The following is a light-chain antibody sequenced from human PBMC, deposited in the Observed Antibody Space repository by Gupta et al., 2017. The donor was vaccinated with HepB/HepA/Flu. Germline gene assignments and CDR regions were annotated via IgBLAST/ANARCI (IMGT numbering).Light chain of an antibody. V-gene: IGKV1-39*01. Sequence: EIQTNQSPPSLSASVGDRVTITCRASQDIRNYLNWYQQKPGKALKLLIYATSILQSGVPSRFTGSGSGTEFTLTINRLQPEDFATYSCQHNYNSPWTFGQGTKVEIK. CDR1: QDIRNY. J-gene: IGKJ1*01. CDR2: ATS. CDR3: QHNYNSPWT.